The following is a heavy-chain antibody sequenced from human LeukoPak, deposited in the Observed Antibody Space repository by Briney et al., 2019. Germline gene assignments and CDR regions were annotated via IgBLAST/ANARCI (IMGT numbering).Heavy chain of an antibody. J-gene: IGHJ5*02. CDR3: ARGIAARPGWFDP. V-gene: IGHV4-31*03. D-gene: IGHD6-6*01. CDR1: GGSISSGGYY. CDR2: IYYSGST. Sequence: SETLSLTCTVSGGSISSGGYYWSWIRQHPGKGLEWIGYIYYSGSTYYNPSLKSRVTISVDTSKNQFSLKLSSVTAADTAVYYCARGIAARPGWFDPWGQGTLVTVSS.